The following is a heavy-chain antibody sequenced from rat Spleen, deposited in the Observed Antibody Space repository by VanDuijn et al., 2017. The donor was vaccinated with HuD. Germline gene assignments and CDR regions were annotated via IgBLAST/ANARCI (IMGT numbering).Heavy chain of an antibody. CDR3: ARGGYNYGWFAY. CDR1: GFTFNYYW. D-gene: IGHD1-9*01. V-gene: IGHV5-31*01. CDR2: ITNASGRT. J-gene: IGHJ3*01. Sequence: EVQLVESGGGLVQPGRSLKLSCVTSGFTFNYYWMTWIRQAPGKGLEWVASITNASGRTYYPDSVKGRFTISRDNAKSTLYLQMDSLRSEDTATYYCARGGYNYGWFAYWGQGTLVTVSS.